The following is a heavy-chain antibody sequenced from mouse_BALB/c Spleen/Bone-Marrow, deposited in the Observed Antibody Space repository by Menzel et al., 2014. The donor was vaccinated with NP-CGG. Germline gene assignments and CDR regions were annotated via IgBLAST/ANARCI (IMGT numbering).Heavy chain of an antibody. V-gene: IGHV1-80*01. CDR3: ARGDFDYDFTMDY. Sequence: QVQLKQSGAELVRPGSSVKTSCKASGYVFSSYWMNWVKQRPGQGLEWIGQIFPGDGDTNYDGQFKGKATLTADRSSSTAFMQLSSLTSEDSAVYFCARGDFDYDFTMDYWGQGTSVTVSS. CDR2: IFPGDGDT. J-gene: IGHJ4*01. D-gene: IGHD2-4*01. CDR1: GYVFSSYW.